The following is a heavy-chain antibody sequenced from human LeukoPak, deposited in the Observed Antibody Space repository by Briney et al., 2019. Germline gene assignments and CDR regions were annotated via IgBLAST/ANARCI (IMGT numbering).Heavy chain of an antibody. V-gene: IGHV3-30-3*01. J-gene: IGHJ5*02. CDR3: ARDFAGGRIAVAGLNGP. Sequence: QPGRSLRLSCVASGFTFNTYSMHWVRQAPGKGLEWVAVLSFDGDEKHYADSVKGRFTISRDNSKNTLYLQMNSLRAEDTAVYYCARDFAGGRIAVAGLNGPWGQGTLVTVSS. D-gene: IGHD6-19*01. CDR1: GFTFNTYS. CDR2: LSFDGDEK.